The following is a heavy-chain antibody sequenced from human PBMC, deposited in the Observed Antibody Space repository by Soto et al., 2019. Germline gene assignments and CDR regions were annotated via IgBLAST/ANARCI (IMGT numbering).Heavy chain of an antibody. J-gene: IGHJ4*02. Sequence: SETLSLTCTVSGGSVSSSNYYWGWIRQSPGKGLEWIGSIYYSGSTYYSPSLESRVTISVDKSKNQFSLKVISVTAADTAVYYCARLEGLATISYYFDYWGQGTLVTVSS. CDR3: ARLEGLATISYYFDY. D-gene: IGHD3-9*01. CDR1: GGSVSSSNYY. V-gene: IGHV4-39*01. CDR2: IYYSGST.